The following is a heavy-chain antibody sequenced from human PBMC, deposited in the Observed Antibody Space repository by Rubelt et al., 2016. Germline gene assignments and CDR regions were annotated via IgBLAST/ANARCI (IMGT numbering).Heavy chain of an antibody. D-gene: IGHD3-22*01. CDR2: IWYDGTNK. V-gene: IGHV3-33*01. J-gene: IGHJ6*02. CDR1: SRSG. Sequence: SRSGMHWVRQAPGKGLEWVAVIWYDGTNKYYGDSVKGRFTISRDNSKNTLYLQMNSLRDEDTALYYCARDWYDSSGDSHGMDVWGQGTTVTVYS. CDR3: ARDWYDSSGDSHGMDV.